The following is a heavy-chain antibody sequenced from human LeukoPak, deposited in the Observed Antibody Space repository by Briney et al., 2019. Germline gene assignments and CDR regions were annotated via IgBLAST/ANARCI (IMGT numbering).Heavy chain of an antibody. CDR2: IRYDGSNK. CDR1: GFTFSSYG. CDR3: AKRGLAKQWLAHFDY. J-gene: IGHJ4*02. Sequence: GGSLRLSCAASGFTFSSYGMHWVRQAPGKGLEWVAFIRYDGSNKYYADSVKGRFTISRDNAKNTLYLQMNSLRAEDTAVYYCAKRGLAKQWLAHFDYWGQGTLVTVSS. D-gene: IGHD6-19*01. V-gene: IGHV3-30*02.